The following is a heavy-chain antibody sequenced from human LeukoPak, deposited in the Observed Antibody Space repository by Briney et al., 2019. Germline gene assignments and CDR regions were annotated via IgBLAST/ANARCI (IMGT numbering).Heavy chain of an antibody. CDR1: GFTFSSYG. D-gene: IGHD3-10*01. V-gene: IGHV3-30*18. J-gene: IGHJ4*02. CDR3: AKDLSGRKGPFDY. CDR2: ISSDGSNA. Sequence: GGSLRLSCAASGFTFSSYGMHWVRQAPGKGLEWVAVISSDGSNAYYADSVKGRFTMSRDNSKNTLFVQMNSLRAEDTAVHYCAKDLSGRKGPFDYWGQGTLVTVSS.